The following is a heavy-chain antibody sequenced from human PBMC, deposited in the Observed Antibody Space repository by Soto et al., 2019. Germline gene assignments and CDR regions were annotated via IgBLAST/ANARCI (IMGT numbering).Heavy chain of an antibody. CDR3: AKDRDYYDSSGYYSRSSD. CDR1: GFTFSSYA. CDR2: ISGSGGST. D-gene: IGHD3-22*01. V-gene: IGHV3-23*01. J-gene: IGHJ4*02. Sequence: PGGSLRLSCAASGFTFSSYAMSWVRQAPGKGLEWVSAISGSGGSTYYADSVKGRFTISRDNSKNTLYLQMNSLRAEDTAVYYCAKDRDYYDSSGYYSRSSDWGQGTLVTVSS.